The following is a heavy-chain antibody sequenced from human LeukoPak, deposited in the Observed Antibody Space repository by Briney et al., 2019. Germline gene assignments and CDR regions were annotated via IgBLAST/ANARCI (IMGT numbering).Heavy chain of an antibody. CDR3: ARVGITISN. CDR2: MYNSGST. V-gene: IGHV4-59*12. CDR1: GGSISSYY. Sequence: SETLSLTCTVSGGSISSYYWSWIRQPPGKGLEWIGYMYNSGSTNYNPSLKSRVTMSVDTSKNQFSLKLSSVTAADTAVYYCARVGITISNWGQGTLVTVSS. J-gene: IGHJ4*02. D-gene: IGHD3-9*01.